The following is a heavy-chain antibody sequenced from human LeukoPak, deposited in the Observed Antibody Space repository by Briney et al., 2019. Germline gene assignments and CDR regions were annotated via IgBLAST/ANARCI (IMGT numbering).Heavy chain of an antibody. CDR1: GGSISSYY. V-gene: IGHV4-59*01. CDR2: IYYSGST. Sequence: SETLSLTCTDSGGSISSYYWSWIRQPPGKGLEWIGYIYYSGSTNYNPSLKSRVTISVDTSKNQFSLKLSSVTAADTAVYYCAREGGIAAAGLDYWGQGTLVTVSS. J-gene: IGHJ4*02. D-gene: IGHD6-13*01. CDR3: AREGGIAAAGLDY.